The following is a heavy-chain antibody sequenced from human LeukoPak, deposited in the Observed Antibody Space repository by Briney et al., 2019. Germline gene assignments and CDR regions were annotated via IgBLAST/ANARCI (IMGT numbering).Heavy chain of an antibody. D-gene: IGHD3-22*01. J-gene: IGHJ2*01. CDR3: ARVGFYYDSSGYRPWYFDL. CDR2: ISGSGGST. V-gene: IGHV3-23*01. Sequence: GGSLRLSCAASGFTFSSYAMSWVRQAPGKGLEWVSAISGSGGSTYYADSVKGRFTISRDNSKNTLYLQMNSLRAEDTAVYYCARVGFYYDSSGYRPWYFDLWGRGTLVTVSS. CDR1: GFTFSSYA.